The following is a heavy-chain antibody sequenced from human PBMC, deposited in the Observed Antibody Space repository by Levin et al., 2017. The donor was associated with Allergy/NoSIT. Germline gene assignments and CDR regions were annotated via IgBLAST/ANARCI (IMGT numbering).Heavy chain of an antibody. Sequence: PGESLKISCAASGFNFRSFWMGWVRQAPGKGLEWVANIKQDGSEEYYVDSVRGRFTISRDNFKNSLYLQMNSLRADDTALYFCARIPDSSSWYFDLWGQGTLVTVSS. J-gene: IGHJ4*02. CDR3: ARIPDSSSWYFDL. CDR1: GFNFRSFW. CDR2: IKQDGSEE. D-gene: IGHD6-13*01. V-gene: IGHV3-7*05.